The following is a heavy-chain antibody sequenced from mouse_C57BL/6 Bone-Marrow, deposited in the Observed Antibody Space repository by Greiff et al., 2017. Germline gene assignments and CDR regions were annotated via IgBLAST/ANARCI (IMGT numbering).Heavy chain of an antibody. CDR2: IYPGSGST. CDR3: ERIYYGNYVFDY. D-gene: IGHD2-1*01. CDR1: GYTFTSYW. V-gene: IGHV1-55*01. J-gene: IGHJ2*01. Sequence: VKLQQPGAELVKPGASVKMSCKASGYTFTSYWITWVKQRPGQGLEWIGDIYPGSGSTNYNEKFKSKATLTVDTSSSTAYMQLSSLTSEDSAVYYCERIYYGNYVFDYWGQGTTLTVSS.